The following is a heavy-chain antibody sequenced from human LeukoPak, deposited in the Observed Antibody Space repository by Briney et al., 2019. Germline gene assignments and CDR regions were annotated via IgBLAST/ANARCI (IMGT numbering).Heavy chain of an antibody. CDR3: AREAAAVWFDP. J-gene: IGHJ5*02. CDR2: ISSSSSYI. CDR1: GFTLSSYV. V-gene: IGHV3-21*01. D-gene: IGHD6-13*01. Sequence: GGSLRLSCAASGFTLSSYVMTWVRQAPGKGLEWVSSISSSSSYIYYADSVKGRFTISRDNAKNSLYLQMNSLRAEDTAVYYCAREAAAVWFDPWGQGTLVTVSS.